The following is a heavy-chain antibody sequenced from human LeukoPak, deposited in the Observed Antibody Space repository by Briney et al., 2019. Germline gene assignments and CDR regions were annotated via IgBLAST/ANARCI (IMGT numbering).Heavy chain of an antibody. CDR2: IKKDGSEK. CDR3: AKAANYCYGSECYYFFEH. Sequence: PGESLRLSCAASGFTFTSYWMSWVRQAPGKGLEWVSNIKKDGSEKYYVDSVKGRFTISRDNAKNSLYLQMNSLRVEDKAVYYCAKAANYCYGSECYYFFEHWGQGTPVTASS. D-gene: IGHD3-10*01. V-gene: IGHV3-7*01. CDR1: GFTFTSYW. J-gene: IGHJ4*02.